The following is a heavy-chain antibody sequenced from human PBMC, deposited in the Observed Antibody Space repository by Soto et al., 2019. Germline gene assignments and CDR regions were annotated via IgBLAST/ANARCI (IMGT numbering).Heavy chain of an antibody. D-gene: IGHD6-19*01. CDR1: GFMFDSYA. V-gene: IGHV3-48*03. J-gene: IGHJ4*02. Sequence: EVQLVESGGGLVQPGGSLRLSCVASGFMFDSYAMNWVRQAPGKGLEWVSYISPGGDRIYYAESLKGRITISRDNARNSLSLKRTTLSDEDTAVYFCTRSAAGAGWGVDFWGREPWSPSP. CDR3: TRSAAGAGWGVDF. CDR2: ISPGGDRI.